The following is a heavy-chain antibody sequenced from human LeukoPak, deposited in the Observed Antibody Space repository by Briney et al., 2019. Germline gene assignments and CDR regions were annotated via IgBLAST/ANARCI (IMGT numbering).Heavy chain of an antibody. CDR3: ARERLAAAGTGWFDP. V-gene: IGHV1-2*02. D-gene: IGHD6-13*01. CDR1: GYTFTGYY. J-gene: IGHJ5*02. Sequence: ASVKVSCKASGYTFTGYYMHWVRRAPGQGLEWTGWINPNGGGTNYAQRFQGRVTMTRDTSISTAYMELSRLRSDDTAVYYCARERLAAAGTGWFDPWGQGTLVTVSS. CDR2: INPNGGGT.